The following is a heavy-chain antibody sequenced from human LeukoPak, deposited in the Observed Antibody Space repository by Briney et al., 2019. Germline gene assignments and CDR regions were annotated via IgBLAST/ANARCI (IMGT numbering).Heavy chain of an antibody. Sequence: SETLSLTCTVSGGSISSYYWSWIRQPAGKGLEWIGRIYTSGSTNYNPSLKSRVTMSVDTSKNQFSLKLSSVTAADTAVYYCARDTLDGSGSYPIDYWGQGTLVTVSS. J-gene: IGHJ4*02. CDR1: GGSISSYY. D-gene: IGHD3-10*01. CDR3: ARDTLDGSGSYPIDY. V-gene: IGHV4-4*07. CDR2: IYTSGST.